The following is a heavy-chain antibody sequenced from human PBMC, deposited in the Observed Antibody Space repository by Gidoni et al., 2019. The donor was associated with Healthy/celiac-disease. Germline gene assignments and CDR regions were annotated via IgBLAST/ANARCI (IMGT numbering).Heavy chain of an antibody. V-gene: IGHV3-11*01. CDR2: ISSSGSTI. CDR1: GFTFSYYY. D-gene: IGHD3-22*01. J-gene: IGHJ3*02. CDR3: ARGRGYYDSSGYSRGDAFDI. Sequence: QVQLVESGGVLVKPGGSLRLSCAASGFTFSYYYMSWIRQAPGKGLEWVSYISSSGSTIYYADSVKGRFTISRDNAKNSMYLQMNSLRAEDTAVYYCARGRGYYDSSGYSRGDAFDIWGQGTMVTVSS.